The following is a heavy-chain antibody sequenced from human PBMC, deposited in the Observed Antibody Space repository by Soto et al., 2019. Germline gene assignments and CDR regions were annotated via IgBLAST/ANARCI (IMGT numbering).Heavy chain of an antibody. CDR2: ISSSGSTI. V-gene: IGHV3-11*01. CDR1: GFTFSDYY. J-gene: IGHJ4*02. Sequence: PGGSLRLSCAASGFTFSDYYMSWIRQAPGKGLEWVSYISSSGSTIYYADSVKGRFTISRDNAKNSLYLQMNSLRAEDTAVYYCARDRQSTPWYAADYWGQGSLVTVSS. D-gene: IGHD6-13*01. CDR3: ARDRQSTPWYAADY.